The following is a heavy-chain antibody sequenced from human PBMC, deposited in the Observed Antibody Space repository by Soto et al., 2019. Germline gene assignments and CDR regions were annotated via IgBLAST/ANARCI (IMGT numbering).Heavy chain of an antibody. CDR2: IDWDDDK. V-gene: IGHV2-70*01. CDR1: GFSLSTSGMC. CDR3: ARIPELMVRVWDYYYYGMDV. Sequence: SGPTLVNPTQTLTLTCTFSGFSLSTSGMCVSWIRQPPGKALEWLALIDWDDDKYYSTSLKTRLTISKDTSKNQVVLTMTNMDPVDTATYYCARIPELMVRVWDYYYYGMDVWGQGTTVTVSS. J-gene: IGHJ6*02. D-gene: IGHD3-10*01.